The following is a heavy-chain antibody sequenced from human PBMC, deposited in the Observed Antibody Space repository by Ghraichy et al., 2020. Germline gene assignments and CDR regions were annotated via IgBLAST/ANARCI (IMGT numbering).Heavy chain of an antibody. CDR3: AKESSGWTYYFDF. CDR1: GFTFNTFA. CDR2: ISRSGGTT. Sequence: GALRLSCAASGFTFNTFAMNWVHQAPGKGLAWVAGISRSGGTTYYADSVKGRFTISRDNSMNTVYLQMSGLRDDDTAIYYCAKESSGWTYYFDFWGQGTLATVSS. D-gene: IGHD6-19*01. V-gene: IGHV3-23*01. J-gene: IGHJ4*02.